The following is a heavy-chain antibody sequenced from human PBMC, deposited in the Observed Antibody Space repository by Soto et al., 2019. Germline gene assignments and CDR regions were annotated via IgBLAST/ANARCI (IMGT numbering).Heavy chain of an antibody. CDR2: IYHSGST. Sequence: TSETLSLTCAVSGGSISSSNWCSWVRKPPGKGLEWIGEIYHSGSTNYNPSLRSRVPISVDKSRNQFARQLSSGTAADTALYYCARGRWSINLFDYVSQGTLVTVSS. J-gene: IGHJ4*02. CDR3: ARGRWSINLFDY. V-gene: IGHV4-4*02. CDR1: GGSISSSNW. D-gene: IGHD3-3*01.